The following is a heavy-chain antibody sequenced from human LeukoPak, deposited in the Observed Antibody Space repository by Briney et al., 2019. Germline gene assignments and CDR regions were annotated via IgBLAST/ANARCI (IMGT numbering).Heavy chain of an antibody. Sequence: SETLSLTCTVSGGSVCSGSYYWSWIRQPPGKGLEWIGYIYYSGSTNYNPSLKSRVTISVDTSKNQFSLKLSSVTAADTAVYYCARGTYYDFWSGQPDYWGQGTLVTVSS. CDR2: IYYSGST. J-gene: IGHJ4*02. V-gene: IGHV4-61*01. D-gene: IGHD3-3*01. CDR1: GGSVCSGSYY. CDR3: ARGTYYDFWSGQPDY.